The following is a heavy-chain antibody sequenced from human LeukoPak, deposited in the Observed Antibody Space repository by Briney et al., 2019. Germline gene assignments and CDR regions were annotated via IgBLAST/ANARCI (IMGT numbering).Heavy chain of an antibody. D-gene: IGHD5-24*01. CDR1: GITFSSYG. Sequence: PGGSLRLSCAASGITFSSYGMHWVRQAPDRGLEWVAFIRYDGSSKYYADSVKGRFTISRDNSKNTLYLQMNSLRADDTAVYYCAMKAVPRPRLHDAFDFWGQGTVVSVSS. CDR3: AMKAVPRPRLHDAFDF. J-gene: IGHJ3*01. V-gene: IGHV3-30*02. CDR2: IRYDGSSK.